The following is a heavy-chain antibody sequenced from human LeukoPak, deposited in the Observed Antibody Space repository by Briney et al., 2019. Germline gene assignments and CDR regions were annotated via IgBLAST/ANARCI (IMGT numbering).Heavy chain of an antibody. J-gene: IGHJ4*02. CDR2: IYYSGST. CDR1: GGSITGYY. V-gene: IGHV4-59*12. Sequence: NPSETLSLTCTVSGGSITGYYWNWIRQPPGKGLEWIGYIYYSGSTNYNPSLKSRLAISVDTSKNQFSLKLSSVTAADTAVYYCAGKDYYGSGSFDYWGQGTLVTVSS. D-gene: IGHD3-10*01. CDR3: AGKDYYGSGSFDY.